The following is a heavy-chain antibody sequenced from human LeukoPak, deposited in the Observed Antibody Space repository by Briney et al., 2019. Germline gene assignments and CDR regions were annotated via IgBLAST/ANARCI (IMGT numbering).Heavy chain of an antibody. CDR2: IIPIFGTA. J-gene: IGHJ5*02. V-gene: IGHV1-69*06. D-gene: IGHD5-18*01. Sequence: ASVKVSCKASGGTFSSYAISWVGQAPGQGLEWMGGIIPIFGTANYAQKFQGRVTITADKSTSTAYMELSSLRSEDTAVYYCAREDGYSYGSSYNWFDPWGQGTLVTVSS. CDR3: AREDGYSYGSSYNWFDP. CDR1: GGTFSSYA.